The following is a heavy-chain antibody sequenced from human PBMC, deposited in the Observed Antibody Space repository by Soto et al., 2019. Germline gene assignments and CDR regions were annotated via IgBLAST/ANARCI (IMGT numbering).Heavy chain of an antibody. D-gene: IGHD4-17*01. CDR2: INSRSVYI. Sequence: EVQLVESGGGRVRPGGSLRLSCAASGFSFSIYSMDWARQAPGKGLEWVSSINSRSVYIYYAESVKGRFTISRDNAKNSVYLQMDSLRVEDSAVYYCARGDMYTTASYGMDVWGQGTTVTVSS. J-gene: IGHJ6*02. CDR1: GFSFSIYS. V-gene: IGHV3-21*02. CDR3: ARGDMYTTASYGMDV.